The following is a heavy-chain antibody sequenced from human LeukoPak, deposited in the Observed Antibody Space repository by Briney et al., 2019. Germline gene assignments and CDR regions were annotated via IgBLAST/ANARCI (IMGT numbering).Heavy chain of an antibody. CDR3: ARLMVGQAGVGATHLDY. CDR1: GFNLSTYG. Sequence: PGGSLRLSCTASGFNLSTYGMHWVRQAPGKGLEWVTYIRHDGSATYYSDSVKGRFTSSRDNSKSIVYLEVNSLRPEGTAVYYCARLMVGQAGVGATHLDYWGQGTLLSVSS. J-gene: IGHJ4*02. V-gene: IGHV3-30*02. CDR2: IRHDGSAT. D-gene: IGHD1-26*01.